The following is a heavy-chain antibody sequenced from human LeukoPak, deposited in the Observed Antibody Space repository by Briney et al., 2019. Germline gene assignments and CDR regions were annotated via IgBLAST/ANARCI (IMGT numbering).Heavy chain of an antibody. V-gene: IGHV4-31*03. CDR1: GGSISSGGYY. D-gene: IGHD3-22*01. J-gene: IGHJ4*02. CDR2: IYYSGST. CDR3: ARVSYEDYYLFDY. Sequence: SQTLSLTCTVSGGSISSGGYYWSWIRQHPGKGLEWIGYIYYSGSTYYNPSLKSRVTISVDTSKNQFSLKLSSVTAADTAVYYCARVSYEDYYLFDYWGQGTLVTVSS.